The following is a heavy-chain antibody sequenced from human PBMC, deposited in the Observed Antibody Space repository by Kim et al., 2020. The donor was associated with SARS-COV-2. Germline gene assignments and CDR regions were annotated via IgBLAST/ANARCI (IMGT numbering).Heavy chain of an antibody. J-gene: IGHJ4*02. CDR1: GGSIISSSYY. CDR2: IYYSGST. CDR3: ARDGTGSTVTTPFDY. D-gene: IGHD4-17*01. Sequence: SETLSLTCTVSGGSIISSSYYWVWIRQPPGKGLEWIGSIYYSGSTYYNPSLKSRVTISVDTSKNQFSLKLSSVTAADTAVYYCARDGTGSTVTTPFDYWGQGTLVTVSS. V-gene: IGHV4-39*07.